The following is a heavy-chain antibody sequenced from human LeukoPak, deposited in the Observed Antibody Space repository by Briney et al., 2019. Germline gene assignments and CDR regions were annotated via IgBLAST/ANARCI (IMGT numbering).Heavy chain of an antibody. D-gene: IGHD1-26*01. J-gene: IGHJ3*01. V-gene: IGHV3-48*03. CDR3: ATRPRELLSGIP. CDR2: ISSSGSTI. CDR1: GFTFSSYE. Sequence: PGGSLRLSCAASGFTFSSYEMNWVRQAPGKGLAWVSYISSSGSTIYYADSVRGRFTISRDNSRSMLYLQMSSLRAEDTAVYYCATRPRELLSGIPWGQGTMVTVSS.